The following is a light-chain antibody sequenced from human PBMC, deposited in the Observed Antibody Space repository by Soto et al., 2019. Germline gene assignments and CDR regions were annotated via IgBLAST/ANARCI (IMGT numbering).Light chain of an antibody. V-gene: IGKV1-6*01. CDR2: GAS. Sequence: ALPIAQSPSSLSASVGGRVPLSCPASQGIGNALGWYQQKPGKPPKVLIYGASNLQSGVPPRFSGSGSGTDFTLAISSLQPEDSATYYCLQDINYPWTFGQGTKVDIK. J-gene: IGKJ1*01. CDR1: QGIGNA. CDR3: LQDINYPWT.